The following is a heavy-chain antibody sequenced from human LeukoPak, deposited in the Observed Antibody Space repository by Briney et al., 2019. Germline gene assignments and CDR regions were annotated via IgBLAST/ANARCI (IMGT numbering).Heavy chain of an antibody. D-gene: IGHD6-25*01. CDR3: ARDYSGGWERFDP. V-gene: IGHV4-39*01. CDR1: GGSISSSSYY. CDR2: IYYSGST. Sequence: PSETLSLTCTVSGGSISSSSYYWGWIRQPPGKGLEWIGSIYYSGSTYYNPSLKSRVTISVETSKNQFSLRLSSVTAADTAVYYCARDYSGGWERFDPWGQGTLVTVSS. J-gene: IGHJ5*02.